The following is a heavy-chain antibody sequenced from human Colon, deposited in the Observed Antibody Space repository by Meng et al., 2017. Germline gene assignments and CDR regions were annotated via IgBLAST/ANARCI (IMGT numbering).Heavy chain of an antibody. D-gene: IGHD3-10*01. CDR1: GYTFSNSW. V-gene: IGHV5-51*01. CDR2: IYAGDSDT. Sequence: GESLKISCEASGYTFSNSWIGWVRQLPGKVLEWMGIIYAGDSDTNYSPSFQGQVTISVDKSVSTAYLQWSSLKASDTAMYYCARLAFGSGTYPSFVDYWGQGTLVTVSS. J-gene: IGHJ4*02. CDR3: ARLAFGSGTYPSFVDY.